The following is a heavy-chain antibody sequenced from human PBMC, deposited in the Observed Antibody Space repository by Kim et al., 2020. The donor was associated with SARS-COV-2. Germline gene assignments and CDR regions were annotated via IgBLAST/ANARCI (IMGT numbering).Heavy chain of an antibody. D-gene: IGHD3-3*01. J-gene: IGHJ6*03. CDR3: ARGRGWYFWDYMYV. V-gene: IGHV3-74*01. Sequence: GGSLRLSCAASGFTFSSYWMHWVRQAPGKGLVWVSRINSDGSSTSYADSVKGRFTISRDNSKNTLYLQMNSLRAEDTAVYYCARGRGWYFWDYMYVWGKGGTVTVSS. CDR1: GFTFSSYW. CDR2: INSDGSST.